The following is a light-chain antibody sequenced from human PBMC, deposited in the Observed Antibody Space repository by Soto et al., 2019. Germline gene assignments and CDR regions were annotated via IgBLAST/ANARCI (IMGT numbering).Light chain of an antibody. V-gene: IGKV1-5*01. J-gene: IGKJ2*01. CDR2: DAS. CDR3: QQYKSDLYT. CDR1: QSISSR. Sequence: DIQMTQSPSTLSASVGDRVTITCRASQSISSRLAWYQQKPGKAPKLLIYDASSLESGVPSRFSGSGSGTEFAGTFSSLQPDDFSAYYSQQYKSDLYTFG.